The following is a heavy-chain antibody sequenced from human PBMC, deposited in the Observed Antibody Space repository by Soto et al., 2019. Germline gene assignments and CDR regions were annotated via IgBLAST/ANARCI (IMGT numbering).Heavy chain of an antibody. CDR2: IYWDDDK. CDR1: GFSLSTNGVG. CDR3: AHERYDILTGCFDY. V-gene: IGHV2-5*02. D-gene: IGHD3-9*01. J-gene: IGHJ4*02. Sequence: QITLKESGPTLVKPTQTLTLTCTFSGFSLSTNGVGVGWIRQPPGKALEWLALIYWDDDKRYSPSLKSRLTITKDTSKNQVVLTMTNMDPVDTATYYCAHERYDILTGCFDYWGQGTLVTVSS.